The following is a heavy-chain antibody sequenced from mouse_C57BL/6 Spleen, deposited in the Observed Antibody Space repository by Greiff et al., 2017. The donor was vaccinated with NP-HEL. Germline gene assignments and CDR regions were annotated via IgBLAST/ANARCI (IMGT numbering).Heavy chain of an antibody. Sequence: EVMLVESEGGLVQPGSSMKLSCTASGFTFSDYYMAWVRQVPEKGLEWVANINYDGSSTYYLDSLKSRFIISRDNAKNILYLQMSSLKSEDTATYYCSREGGYDYDDYYAMDYWGQGTSVTVSS. J-gene: IGHJ4*01. D-gene: IGHD2-4*01. CDR3: SREGGYDYDDYYAMDY. CDR2: INYDGSST. V-gene: IGHV5-16*01. CDR1: GFTFSDYY.